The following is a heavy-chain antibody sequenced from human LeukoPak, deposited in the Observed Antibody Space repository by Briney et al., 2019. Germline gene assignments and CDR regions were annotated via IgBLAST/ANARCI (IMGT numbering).Heavy chain of an antibody. CDR1: GFTFSSYW. J-gene: IGHJ4*02. Sequence: PGGSLRLSCAASGFTFSSYWMPWVRHAPGKGLVWVSRINSDGSTTNYADSVRGRFTISRDNAKNTLYLQMNSLRDEDTAVDCCVWRSPPAGWGQGTLVTVSS. CDR2: INSDGSTT. D-gene: IGHD3-3*01. CDR3: VWRSPPAG. V-gene: IGHV3-74*01.